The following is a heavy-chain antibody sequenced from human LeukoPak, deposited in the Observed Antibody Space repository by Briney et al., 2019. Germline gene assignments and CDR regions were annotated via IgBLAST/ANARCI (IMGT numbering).Heavy chain of an antibody. J-gene: IGHJ3*02. D-gene: IGHD4-23*01. Sequence: ASVKVSCMASGYXFTSYGISWVRQAPGQGLEWVGWISAYNGNTNYAQKLQGRVTMTTDTSTSTAYMELRSLRSDDTAVYYCARDETTVAGNDAFDIWGQGTMVTVSS. CDR2: ISAYNGNT. CDR3: ARDETTVAGNDAFDI. CDR1: GYXFTSYG. V-gene: IGHV1-18*01.